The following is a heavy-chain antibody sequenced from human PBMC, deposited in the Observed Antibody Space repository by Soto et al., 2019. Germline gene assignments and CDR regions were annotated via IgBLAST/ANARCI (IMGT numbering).Heavy chain of an antibody. V-gene: IGHV3-23*01. D-gene: IGHD6-19*01. CDR3: AKYYTSGWLFHGMDV. J-gene: IGHJ6*02. Sequence: EVPLLESGGGLVQPGGSLRLSCAASGFTFSNYGMSWVRQAPGQGLEWVSAISGSGRSTYDADSVKGRFTISRDNSKNTLYLQMNSLRAEDTAVYYCAKYYTSGWLFHGMDVWGQGTMVTVSS. CDR2: ISGSGRST. CDR1: GFTFSNYG.